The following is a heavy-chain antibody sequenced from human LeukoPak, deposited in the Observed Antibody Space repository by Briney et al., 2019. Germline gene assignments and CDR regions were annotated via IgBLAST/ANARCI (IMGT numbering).Heavy chain of an antibody. CDR2: INTNTGNP. D-gene: IGHD4-11*01. V-gene: IGHV7-4-1*02. Sequence: ASVKVSCKASGDIFTSYRMNWVRQAPGQGLEWMGWINTNTGNPTYDQGFTGRFVFSLDTSVSTAYLQISSLKAEDTAVYYCARNDYSTSYTFDYWGQGTLVTVSS. CDR1: GDIFTSYR. CDR3: ARNDYSTSYTFDY. J-gene: IGHJ4*02.